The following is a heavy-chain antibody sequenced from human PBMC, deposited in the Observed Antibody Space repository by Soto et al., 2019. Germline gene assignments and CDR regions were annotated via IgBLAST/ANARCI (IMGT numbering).Heavy chain of an antibody. CDR3: AKDWRRRGGYDSSFDY. CDR1: GFTFSSYG. Sequence: VQLVESGGGVVQPGRSLRLSCAASGFTFSSYGMHWVRQAPGKGLEWVAVISYDGSNKNYADSVKGRFTISRDNSKNTLYLQMNILRAEDTAVYYCAKDWRRRGGYDSSFDYWGQGTLVTVSS. D-gene: IGHD5-12*01. V-gene: IGHV3-30*18. J-gene: IGHJ4*02. CDR2: ISYDGSNK.